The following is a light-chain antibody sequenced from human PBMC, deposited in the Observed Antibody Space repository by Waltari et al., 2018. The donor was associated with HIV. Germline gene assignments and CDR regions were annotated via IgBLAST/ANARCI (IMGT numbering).Light chain of an antibody. J-gene: IGLJ2*01. Sequence: QSVLTQPTSVSEAPRQRVTISCSGSSSNIGTNAVNWYQQLPGKPPKLLIYCDDLLASGFSDRFSGSKSGTSASLAISGLQSEDESDYYCAAWDDSLNGVVFGGGTKLTVL. CDR2: CDD. CDR1: SSNIGTNA. CDR3: AAWDDSLNGVV. V-gene: IGLV1-36*01.